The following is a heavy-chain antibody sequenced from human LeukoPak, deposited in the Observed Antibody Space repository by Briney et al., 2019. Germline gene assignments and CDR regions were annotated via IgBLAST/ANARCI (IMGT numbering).Heavy chain of an antibody. J-gene: IGHJ6*02. Sequence: PGGSLRLSCAASGFTFSSYWMNWARQAPGKGLEWVASINHNGNVNYYVDSVKGGFTISRDNAKNSLYLQMSNLRAEDTAVYSCARGGGLAVRGQGDTVTVSS. CDR1: GFTFSSYW. D-gene: IGHD3-16*01. CDR2: INHNGNVN. V-gene: IGHV3-7*03. CDR3: ARGGGLAV.